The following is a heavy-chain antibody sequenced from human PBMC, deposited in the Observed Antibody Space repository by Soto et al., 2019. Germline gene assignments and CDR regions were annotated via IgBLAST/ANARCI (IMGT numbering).Heavy chain of an antibody. D-gene: IGHD3-16*02. J-gene: IGHJ4*02. CDR2: LSARGDDT. V-gene: IGHV3-23*01. CDR3: AKPGYYDYIWGSYLDS. Sequence: EVQLLESGGGLVQPGGSLRLSCAASGFSFSSFAMTWVRQAPGKGLEWVSALSARGDDTFSAESVKGRFTISRDNSKNTLYLQMNSLRVEDTAVYYCAKPGYYDYIWGSYLDSWGQGTLVTVAS. CDR1: GFSFSSFA.